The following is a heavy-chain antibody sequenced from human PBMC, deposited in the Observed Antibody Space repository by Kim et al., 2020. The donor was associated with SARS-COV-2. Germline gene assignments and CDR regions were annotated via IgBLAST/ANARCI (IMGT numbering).Heavy chain of an antibody. V-gene: IGHV3-9*01. Sequence: YADSVKGRFTISRDNAKNSLYLQMNSLRAEDTALYYCAKDRSGYDYAFDIWGQGTMVTVSS. D-gene: IGHD5-12*01. J-gene: IGHJ3*02. CDR3: AKDRSGYDYAFDI.